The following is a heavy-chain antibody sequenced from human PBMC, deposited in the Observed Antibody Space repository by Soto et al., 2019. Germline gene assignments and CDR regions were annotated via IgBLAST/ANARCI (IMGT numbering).Heavy chain of an antibody. CDR3: ARARQWEPLLY. J-gene: IGHJ4*02. Sequence: QVRLVQSGLEVKKPGASVRLSCKTSGYTFTNYGVTWVRQAPGQGLEWMGWVSAYNRNTNYAQKFEDRVIMTTDTSTSTAYLELRNLKSDDTAVYYCARARQWEPLLYWGEGTLVPVS. CDR2: VSAYNRNT. V-gene: IGHV1-18*04. CDR1: GYTFTNYG. D-gene: IGHD1-26*01.